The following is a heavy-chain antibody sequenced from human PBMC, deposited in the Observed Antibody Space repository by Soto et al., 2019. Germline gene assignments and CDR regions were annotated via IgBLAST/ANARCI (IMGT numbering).Heavy chain of an antibody. CDR2: VYQTGDT. D-gene: IGHD1-26*01. CDR3: ARGASYGWFDP. Sequence: QVQLQESGPGLVQPSGTLSLTCAVSGGSISSNKWWSWVRQPPGKGLEWIGEVYQTGDTNYNPSLKTRVTISVDKSMNQFSLKMRSVTAADPAVYYCARGASYGWFDPWGQGTLVTVSS. CDR1: GGSISSNKW. J-gene: IGHJ5*02. V-gene: IGHV4-4*02.